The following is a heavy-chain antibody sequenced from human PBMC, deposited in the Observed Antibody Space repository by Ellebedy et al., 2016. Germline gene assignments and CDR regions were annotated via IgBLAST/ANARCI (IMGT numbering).Heavy chain of an antibody. J-gene: IGHJ6*02. Sequence: GGSLRLSCAASGFTFSSYSMNWVRQAPGKGLEWVSYISSSSSTIYYADSVKGRFTISRDNAKNSLYLQMNSLRAEDTAIYYCAKCIGGTVRGAYYYYGLDVWGQGTTVTVSS. CDR3: AKCIGGTVRGAYYYYGLDV. V-gene: IGHV3-48*04. CDR2: ISSSSSTI. D-gene: IGHD3-10*01. CDR1: GFTFSSYS.